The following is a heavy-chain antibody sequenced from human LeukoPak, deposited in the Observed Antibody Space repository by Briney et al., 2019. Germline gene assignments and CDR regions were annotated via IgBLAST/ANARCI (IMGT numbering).Heavy chain of an antibody. V-gene: IGHV3-30*18. CDR2: ISYDGSNT. J-gene: IGHJ6*02. CDR1: GFTFSSYG. D-gene: IGHD6-13*01. Sequence: GGSLRLSCAASGFTFSSYGMHWGRQAPGKGLGWVAVISYDGSNTYYADSEKGRFTISRDNPKNTLYLQMNSLRAEDTAVYYCAKEKVAAAGPYYYYGMDVWGQGTTVTVSS. CDR3: AKEKVAAAGPYYYYGMDV.